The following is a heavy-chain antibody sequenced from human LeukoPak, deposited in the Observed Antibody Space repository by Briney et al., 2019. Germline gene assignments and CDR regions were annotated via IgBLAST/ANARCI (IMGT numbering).Heavy chain of an antibody. V-gene: IGHV3-74*03. Sequence: ETLSLTCAVYGGSFSGYYWSWIRQPPGKGLLWVSRVNSDGSSTMYADSVKGRFTISRDNAKNTLYLQMNSLRADDTAVYYCVRDPAPSNWFDPWGQGTLVTVSS. J-gene: IGHJ5*02. CDR1: GGSFSGYY. CDR2: VNSDGSST. CDR3: VRDPAPSNWFDP.